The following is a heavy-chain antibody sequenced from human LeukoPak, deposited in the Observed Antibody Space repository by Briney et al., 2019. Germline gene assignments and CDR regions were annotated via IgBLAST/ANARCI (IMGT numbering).Heavy chain of an antibody. J-gene: IGHJ4*02. CDR1: GGSISSSSYY. D-gene: IGHD3-10*01. CDR2: IYYSGST. V-gene: IGHV4-39*01. CDR3: ASLYYYGSGMD. Sequence: PSETLSLTCTVSGGSISSSSYYWGWIRQPPGKGLEWIGSIYYSGSTYYNPSLKSRVTISVDTSKNQFSLKLSSVTAADTAVYYCASLYYYGSGMDWGQGTLVTISS.